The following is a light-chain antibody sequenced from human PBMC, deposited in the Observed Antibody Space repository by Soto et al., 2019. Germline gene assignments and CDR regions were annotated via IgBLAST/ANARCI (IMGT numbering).Light chain of an antibody. J-gene: IGKJ1*01. CDR3: HQYHSRPPLT. Sequence: HEEKDTLSCRASQSVSSNLAWYQQKPGQAPRLLIYGVYTRAPGIPARFSGSGSGTELTPTISSLQSEDSALHYRHQYHSRPPLTVGQGTKVDIK. V-gene: IGKV3D-15*02. CDR1: QSVSSN. CDR2: GVY.